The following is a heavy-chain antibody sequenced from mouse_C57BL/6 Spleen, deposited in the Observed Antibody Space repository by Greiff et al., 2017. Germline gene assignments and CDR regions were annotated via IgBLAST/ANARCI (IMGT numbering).Heavy chain of an antibody. V-gene: IGHV2-9*01. CDR1: GFSLTSYG. CDR2: IWGGGST. CDR3: AKRAQATLYAMDY. D-gene: IGHD3-2*02. Sequence: VKVVESGPGLVAPSQSLSITCTVSGFSLTSYGVDWVRQPPGKGLEWLGVIWGGGSTNYNSALMSRLSISKDNSKSQVFLKMNSLQTDDTAMYYCAKRAQATLYAMDYWGQGTSVTVSS. J-gene: IGHJ4*01.